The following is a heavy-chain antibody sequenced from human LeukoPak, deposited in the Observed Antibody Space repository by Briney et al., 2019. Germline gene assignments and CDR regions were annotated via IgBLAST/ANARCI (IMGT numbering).Heavy chain of an antibody. Sequence: SQTLSLTCTVSGGSISSGGYYWSWIRQHPGKGLEWIGYIYCSGSTYYNPSLKSRVTISVDTSKNQFSLKLSSVTAADTAVYYCARKPWLSGDAFDIWGQGTMVTVSS. CDR3: ARKPWLSGDAFDI. D-gene: IGHD6-25*01. CDR1: GGSISSGGYY. CDR2: IYCSGST. V-gene: IGHV4-31*03. J-gene: IGHJ3*02.